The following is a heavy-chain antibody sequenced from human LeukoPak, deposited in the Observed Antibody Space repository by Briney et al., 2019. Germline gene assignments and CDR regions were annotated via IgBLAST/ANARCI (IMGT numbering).Heavy chain of an antibody. D-gene: IGHD2-15*01. J-gene: IGHJ5*02. Sequence: GASVKVSCKASGYTFTGYYMHWVRQAPGRGLEWMGWINPNSGGTNYAQKFQGWVTMTRDTSISTAYMELSRLRSDDTAVYYCARGPAASHRNWFDPWGQGTLVTVSS. CDR2: INPNSGGT. CDR3: ARGPAASHRNWFDP. CDR1: GYTFTGYY. V-gene: IGHV1-2*04.